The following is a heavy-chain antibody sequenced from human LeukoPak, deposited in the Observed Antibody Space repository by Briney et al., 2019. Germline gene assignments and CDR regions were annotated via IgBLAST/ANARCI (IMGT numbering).Heavy chain of an antibody. Sequence: SETLSLTCAVYGGSFSGYYWSWIRQPPGKGLEWIANIFYTGNTYYNPSLKSRVTILIDTSKNQFSLRLSSVTATDTAVYYCARLNKPGWFDPWGQGTLVTVSS. CDR2: IFYTGNT. CDR3: ARLNKPGWFDP. D-gene: IGHD1-14*01. CDR1: GGSFSGYY. J-gene: IGHJ5*02. V-gene: IGHV4-34*12.